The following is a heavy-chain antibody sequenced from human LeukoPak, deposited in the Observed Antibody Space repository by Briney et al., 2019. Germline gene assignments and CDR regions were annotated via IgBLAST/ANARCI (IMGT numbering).Heavy chain of an antibody. CDR1: GCTFSSYA. CDR3: VKGQRYYDSSGYYSIEYFQH. V-gene: IGHV3-64D*08. D-gene: IGHD3-22*01. CDR2: ISSKGGST. Sequence: GGSLRLSCSASGCTFSSYAMHWVRQAPGKGLEYVSAISSKGGSTYYADSVKGGFTISRDNAKNTLYLQMSSLRAEATAVYYCVKGQRYYDSSGYYSIEYFQHWGQGTLVTVSS. J-gene: IGHJ1*01.